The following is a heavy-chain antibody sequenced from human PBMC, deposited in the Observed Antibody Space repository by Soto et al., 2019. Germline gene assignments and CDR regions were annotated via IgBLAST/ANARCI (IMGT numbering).Heavy chain of an antibody. CDR1: GYSFTSYW. CDR2: IYPGDSDT. V-gene: IGHV5-51*01. Sequence: PGESLKISCKGSGYSFTSYWIGWVRQMPGKGLEWMGIIYPGDSDTRYSPSFQGQVTISADKSISTAYLQWSSLKASDTAMYYCARHEADYYDSSGYYSHWGQGTPVTVSS. D-gene: IGHD3-22*01. J-gene: IGHJ4*02. CDR3: ARHEADYYDSSGYYSH.